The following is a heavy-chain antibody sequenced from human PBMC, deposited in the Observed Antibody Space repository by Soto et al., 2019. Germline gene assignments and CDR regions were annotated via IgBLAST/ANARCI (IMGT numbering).Heavy chain of an antibody. CDR2: ISSSGSHT. V-gene: IGHV3-11*06. J-gene: IGHJ5*02. CDR3: ARLAGPPYSAAGPNWFDP. D-gene: IGHD5-12*01. Sequence: GGSLRLSCAASGFTFNDYYMSWIRQTPGKGLEWLSYISSSGSHTNYADSVKGRFTISRDNAKNSLYLQMNSLRAEDTAVYYCARLAGPPYSAAGPNWFDPWGQGTLVTVSS. CDR1: GFTFNDYY.